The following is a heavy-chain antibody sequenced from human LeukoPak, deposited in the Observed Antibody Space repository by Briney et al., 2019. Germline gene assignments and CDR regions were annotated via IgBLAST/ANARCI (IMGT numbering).Heavy chain of an antibody. CDR1: GFTLSDYY. CDR3: AREDYGGNNFDY. V-gene: IGHV3-11*01. J-gene: IGHJ4*02. D-gene: IGHD4-23*01. CDR2: ISNGGYTK. Sequence: PGGSLRLSCTASGFTLSDYYINWVRQAPGKGLEWVSQISNGGYTKYYGDSVRGRFTISRDNVRNSVSLQMNSLNAEDTAVYYCAREDYGGNNFDYWGQGTLVTVSS.